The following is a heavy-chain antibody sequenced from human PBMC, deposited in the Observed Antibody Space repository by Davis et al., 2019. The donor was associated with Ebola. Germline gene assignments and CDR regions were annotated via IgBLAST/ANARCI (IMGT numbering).Heavy chain of an antibody. V-gene: IGHV3-23*01. CDR2: LGTSADT. CDR3: AKDTSNIWFDI. J-gene: IGHJ3*02. D-gene: IGHD1-26*01. CDR1: GFVFRNYV. Sequence: GGSLRLSCAASGFVFRNYVMSWVRQAPGTGLEWVSTLGTSADTYYADSVKGRFTISRDNSKNTLYLQMNGLRVEDTAIYYCAKDTSNIWFDIWGQGTNVTVSS.